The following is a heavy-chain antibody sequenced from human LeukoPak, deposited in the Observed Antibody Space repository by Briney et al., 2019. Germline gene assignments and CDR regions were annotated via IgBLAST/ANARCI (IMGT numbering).Heavy chain of an antibody. J-gene: IGHJ6*02. D-gene: IGHD3-9*01. CDR2: INWNGGST. CDR3: AREKYDILTGPSTPVYYYYGMDV. V-gene: IGHV3-20*04. CDR1: GFTFDDYG. Sequence: PGGSLRLSCAASGFTFDDYGMSWVRQAPGKGLEWVSGINWNGGSTGYADSVKGRFTISRDNAKNSLYLQMNSLRAEDTAVYYCAREKYDILTGPSTPVYYYYGMDVWGQGTTVTVSS.